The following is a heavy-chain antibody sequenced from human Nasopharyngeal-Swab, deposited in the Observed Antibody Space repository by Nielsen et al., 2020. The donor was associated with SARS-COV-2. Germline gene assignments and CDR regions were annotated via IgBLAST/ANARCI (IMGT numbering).Heavy chain of an antibody. CDR2: IYYSGST. Sequence: WIRQPPGKGLEWIGYIYYSGSTYYNPSLKSRVTISVDTSKNQFSLKLSSVTAADTAVYYCARDSGVAGTEYYYYGMDVWGQGTTVAVSS. J-gene: IGHJ6*02. D-gene: IGHD6-19*01. CDR3: ARDSGVAGTEYYYYGMDV. V-gene: IGHV4-30-4*01.